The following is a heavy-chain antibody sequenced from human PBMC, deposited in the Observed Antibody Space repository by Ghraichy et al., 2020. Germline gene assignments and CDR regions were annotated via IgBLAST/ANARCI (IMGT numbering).Heavy chain of an antibody. V-gene: IGHV3-74*01. CDR2: LSGDGRTT. CDR3: ARGAGRGWYGLGAFDL. Sequence: GGSLRLSCAASGFPFSSYWMQWVRQVPGKGLVWVSRLSGDGRTTNYADSVKGRFTISRDNAKNTLYLQMDSLRDEDTAVYYCARGAGRGWYGLGAFDLWGLGTKVTVSS. D-gene: IGHD6-19*01. J-gene: IGHJ3*01. CDR1: GFPFSSYW.